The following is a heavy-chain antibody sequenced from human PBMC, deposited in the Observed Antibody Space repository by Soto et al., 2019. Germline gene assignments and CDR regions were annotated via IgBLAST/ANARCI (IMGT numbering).Heavy chain of an antibody. CDR3: VRGGGYDPFDY. V-gene: IGHV4-59*04. CDR2: ISHLENT. Sequence: PSETLSLTCTVSGGSISSFYWSWIRQSPGKGLEWIGYISHLENTYFHPSFKSRLTMSIDRSRNQFSLNLSSVTAADRAAYYCVRGGGYDPFDYWGQGVLVTVSS. CDR1: GGSISSFY. D-gene: IGHD5-12*01. J-gene: IGHJ4*02.